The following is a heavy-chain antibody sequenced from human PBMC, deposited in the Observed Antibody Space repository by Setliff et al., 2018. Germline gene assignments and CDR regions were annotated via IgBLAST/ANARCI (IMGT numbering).Heavy chain of an antibody. CDR3: VRESRSTWYRRDF. J-gene: IGHJ4*02. D-gene: IGHD6-13*01. Sequence: SETLSLTCSVSGGSISGSHYSWVWMRQPPGKRLEWIGSTYYNGTAYYNPSLQSRVAIXXXTSKNYXXXDVNSVXAADTAVYYCVRESRSTWYRRDFWGQGTLVTVSS. V-gene: IGHV4-39*07. CDR1: GGSISGSHYS. CDR2: TYYNGTA.